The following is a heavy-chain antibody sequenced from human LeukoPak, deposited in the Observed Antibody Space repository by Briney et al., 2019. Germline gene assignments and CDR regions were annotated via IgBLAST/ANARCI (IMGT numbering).Heavy chain of an antibody. Sequence: GGSLRLFCAASGFTFSSYAMSWVRQAPGKGLEWVSAISGSGGSTYYADSAKGRFTISRDNSKNTLYLQMNSLRAEDTAVYYCAKDDGEYYFDYWGQGTLVTVSS. CDR1: GFTFSSYA. V-gene: IGHV3-23*01. CDR2: ISGSGGST. D-gene: IGHD7-27*01. CDR3: AKDDGEYYFDY. J-gene: IGHJ4*02.